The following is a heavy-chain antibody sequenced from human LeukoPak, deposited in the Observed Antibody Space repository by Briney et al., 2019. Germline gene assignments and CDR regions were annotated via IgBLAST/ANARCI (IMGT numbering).Heavy chain of an antibody. CDR2: IKQDGSEK. V-gene: IGHV3-7*05. Sequence: GGSPRLSCTASTLTLNNYWMSWVRQAPGKGLEWVANIKQDGSEKYHVDSVKGRFTISRDNAKNSLYLQTNCLRGEETAVYYCASRAGYTGSWSAFDYWGQGTLVTVSS. J-gene: IGHJ4*02. D-gene: IGHD6-13*01. CDR3: ASRAGYTGSWSAFDY. CDR1: TLTLNNYW.